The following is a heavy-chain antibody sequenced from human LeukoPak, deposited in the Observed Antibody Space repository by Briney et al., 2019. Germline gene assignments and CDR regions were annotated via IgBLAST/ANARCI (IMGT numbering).Heavy chain of an antibody. CDR1: GFTFSSYW. D-gene: IGHD3-3*01. J-gene: IGHJ4*02. Sequence: GGSLRLSCAASGFTFSSYWMSWVRQAPGKGLEWVSGINWNGGSTGYADSVKGRFTISRDNAKNSLYLQMNSLRAEDTALYYCARDSVYYDFWSGYYTGGFWDYWGQGTLVTVSS. V-gene: IGHV3-20*04. CDR2: INWNGGST. CDR3: ARDSVYYDFWSGYYTGGFWDY.